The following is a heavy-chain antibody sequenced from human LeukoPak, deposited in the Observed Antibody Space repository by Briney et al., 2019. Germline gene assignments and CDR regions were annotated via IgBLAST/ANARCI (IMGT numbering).Heavy chain of an antibody. Sequence: SETLSLTCTVSGGSIRSSSYYWGWIRQPPGKGLEWIGSIYYSGSTYYNPSLKSRVTISVDTSKNQFSLKLSSVTAADTAVYYCAKPDRVLYFDYWGQGTLVTVSS. D-gene: IGHD4/OR15-4a*01. V-gene: IGHV4-39*07. CDR2: IYYSGST. CDR1: GGSIRSSSYY. J-gene: IGHJ4*02. CDR3: AKPDRVLYFDY.